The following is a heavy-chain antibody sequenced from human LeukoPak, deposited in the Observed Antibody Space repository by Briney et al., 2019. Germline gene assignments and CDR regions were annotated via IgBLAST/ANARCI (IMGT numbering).Heavy chain of an antibody. D-gene: IGHD3-10*01. CDR2: IYYSGST. CDR3: ARYRITMVRGVFDP. Sequence: KSSETLSLTCTDSGGSISSYYWSWIRQPPGKGLEWIGYIYYSGSTNYNPSLKSRVTISVDTSKNQFSLKLSSVTAADTAVYYCARYRITMVRGVFDPWGQGTLVTVSS. V-gene: IGHV4-59*08. J-gene: IGHJ5*02. CDR1: GGSISSYY.